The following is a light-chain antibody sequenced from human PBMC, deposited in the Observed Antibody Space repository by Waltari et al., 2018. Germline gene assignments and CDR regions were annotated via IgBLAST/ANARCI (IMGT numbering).Light chain of an antibody. V-gene: IGKV3-20*01. J-gene: IGKJ1*01. CDR3: QHYVRLPVS. CDR2: DAS. Sequence: EIVLTQSPGTLSLSPGERATLSCRASQSVGKFLAWYQQKPGQAPRLLIYDASIRATGIPDRFSGSGSGTHFSLTISRLEPEDFALYYCQHYVRLPVSFGQGTKVGIK. CDR1: QSVGKF.